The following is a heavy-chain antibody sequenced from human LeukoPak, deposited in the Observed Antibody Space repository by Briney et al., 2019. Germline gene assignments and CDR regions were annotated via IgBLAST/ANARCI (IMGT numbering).Heavy chain of an antibody. D-gene: IGHD3-22*01. CDR2: IYSGGNT. Sequence: PGGSLRLSCAASGFTFSRYEMNWVRQAPGKGLEWVSVIYSGGNTYYADSVKGRFTISRDNSKNTLYLQMTSLRAEDTAVYYCARADYYDSSGYNDYWGQGTLVTVSS. CDR1: GFTFSRYE. J-gene: IGHJ4*02. CDR3: ARADYYDSSGYNDY. V-gene: IGHV3-53*01.